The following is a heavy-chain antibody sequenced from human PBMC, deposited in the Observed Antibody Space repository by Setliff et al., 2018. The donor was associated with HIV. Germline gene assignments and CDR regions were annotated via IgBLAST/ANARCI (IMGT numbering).Heavy chain of an antibody. J-gene: IGHJ4*02. CDR1: GGTSTTYS. CDR3: ARGIYDFWTGYADY. V-gene: IGHV1-18*03. Sequence: GASVKVSCKASGGTSTTYSISWVRQAPGQGLEWMGWISAHNGHTDYAQEFQGRVTITRDTSASTAYMELSSLRSEDMAVYYCARGIYDFWTGYADYWGPGTLVTVSS. D-gene: IGHD3-3*01. CDR2: ISAHNGHT.